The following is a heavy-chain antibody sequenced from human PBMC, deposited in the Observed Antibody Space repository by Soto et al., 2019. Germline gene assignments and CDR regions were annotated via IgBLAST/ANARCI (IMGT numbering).Heavy chain of an antibody. Sequence: QVQLQESGPGLVKPSETLSLTCTVSGGSITNYYCSWFRQSPGKGLEWIGYIGYSGASAYNLPLRRRVTMSVDTSKTQFSLMLESVTATDTAVYYCARHGFGSLHGLVDVWGQGTTVIVSS. J-gene: IGHJ6*02. CDR1: GGSITNYY. CDR2: IGYSGAS. CDR3: ARHGFGSLHGLVDV. D-gene: IGHD3-10*01. V-gene: IGHV4-59*08.